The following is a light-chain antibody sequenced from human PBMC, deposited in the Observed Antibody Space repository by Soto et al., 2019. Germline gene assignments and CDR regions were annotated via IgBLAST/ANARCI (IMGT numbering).Light chain of an antibody. J-gene: IGLJ3*02. CDR2: FNN. CDR3: AAWDDSLNGPV. Sequence: QSVLTQPPSASGTPGQGVTISCSGSSSDIGSNTVNWYQQLPATAPKLLIYFNNQRPSGVPDRFSGSKSGTSASLAISGLQSEDEAQYYCAAWDDSLNGPVFGGGTKLTVL. CDR1: SSDIGSNT. V-gene: IGLV1-44*01.